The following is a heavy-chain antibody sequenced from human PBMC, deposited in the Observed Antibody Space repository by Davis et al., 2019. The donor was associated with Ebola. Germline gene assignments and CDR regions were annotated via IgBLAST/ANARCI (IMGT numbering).Heavy chain of an antibody. CDR1: GDTFSNYG. Sequence: SVKVSCKASGDTFSNYGIKWVRQAPRQGLEWMGWIIPMVDTTKYARKFQDRVTMSADKSTSTVYMELSSLRSGDTAVYYCASGPWVYTTRRGLTLDNWGQGTQVTVSS. J-gene: IGHJ4*02. CDR3: ASGPWVYTTRRGLTLDN. CDR2: IIPMVDTT. D-gene: IGHD2-8*01. V-gene: IGHV1-69*06.